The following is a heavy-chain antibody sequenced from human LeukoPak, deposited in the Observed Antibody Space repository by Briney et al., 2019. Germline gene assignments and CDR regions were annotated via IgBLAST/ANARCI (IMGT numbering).Heavy chain of an antibody. CDR3: VGARGLGPGGYFDP. D-gene: IGHD1-1*01. CDR1: GFSFSSYS. J-gene: IGHJ5*02. V-gene: IGHV3-48*04. Sequence: VHSGGSLRLSCAASGFSFSSYSMNWVRQAPGKGLEWVSYISNTSTTIHYADSMKGRFTISRDNAKNSLYLQMSSLRAEDTAVYYCVGARGLGPGGYFDPWGQGTLVTVSS. CDR2: ISNTSTTI.